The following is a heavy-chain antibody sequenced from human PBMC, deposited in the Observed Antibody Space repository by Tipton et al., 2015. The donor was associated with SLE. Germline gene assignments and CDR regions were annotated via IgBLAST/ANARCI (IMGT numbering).Heavy chain of an antibody. CDR1: GGSISSKNYY. V-gene: IGHV4-39*07. D-gene: IGHD3-16*01. CDR2: IHYSGST. J-gene: IGHJ6*03. Sequence: TLSLTCTVSGGSISSKNYYWGWIRQPPGKGLEWIGSIHYSGSTYDNPSFKSRVTISVDTSKNQFSLKLSSVTAADTAVYYCARGGAVWYYYYYMDVWGKGTTVTVSS. CDR3: ARGGAVWYYYYYMDV.